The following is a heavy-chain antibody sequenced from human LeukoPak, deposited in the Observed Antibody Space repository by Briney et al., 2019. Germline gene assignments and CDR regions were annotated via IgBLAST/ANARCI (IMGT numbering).Heavy chain of an antibody. J-gene: IGHJ6*02. CDR2: ISAYNGNT. CDR1: GYTFTSYG. Sequence: ASVKVSCKASGYTFTSYGISWVRQAPGQGLEWMGWISAYNGNTNYAQKLQGRVTMTTDTSTSTAYMELRSLRSDDTAVYYCARAQNSGWLYYYYYGMDVWGQGTTVTVSS. CDR3: ARAQNSGWLYYYYYGMDV. V-gene: IGHV1-18*01. D-gene: IGHD6-19*01.